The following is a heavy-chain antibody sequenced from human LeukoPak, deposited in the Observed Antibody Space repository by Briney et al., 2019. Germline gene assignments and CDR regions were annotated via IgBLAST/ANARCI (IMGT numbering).Heavy chain of an antibody. V-gene: IGHV4-59*01. CDR1: GGSINSYY. CDR2: IYYSGNT. J-gene: IGHJ4*02. D-gene: IGHD6-19*01. CDR3: ANRRAVAGIGYYFDY. Sequence: SETLSLTCTVSGGSINSYYWTWIRQPPGEGLEWIGYIYYSGNTNYNPSLKSRVTISIDTSKNQFSLKLSSVTAADTAVYYCANRRAVAGIGYYFDYWGQGTLVTVSS.